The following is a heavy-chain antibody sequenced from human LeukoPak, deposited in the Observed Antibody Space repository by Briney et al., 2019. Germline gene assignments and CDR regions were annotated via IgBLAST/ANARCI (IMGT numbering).Heavy chain of an antibody. D-gene: IGHD3-10*01. CDR1: GYTFINSY. CDR3: ARDGDPNLGFGDLSLWFDP. V-gene: IGHV1-46*01. Sequence: ASVKVSCKASGYTFINSYMHWVRQAPGQGLEWMGKINARGGSTSYAQKFQGRVTMTRDTSTSTIYMELSSLRSEDTALYYCARDGDPNLGFGDLSLWFDPWGRGTLVTVSS. J-gene: IGHJ5*02. CDR2: INARGGST.